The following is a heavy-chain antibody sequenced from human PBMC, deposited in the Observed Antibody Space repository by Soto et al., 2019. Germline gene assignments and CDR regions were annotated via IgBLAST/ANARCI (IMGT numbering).Heavy chain of an antibody. CDR2: ISSSGSTI. CDR3: TTEVPAENYSDSIGYYLRLYNYGMYV. Sequence: GGSLRLSCAASGFTFSDYYMSWIRQAPGKGLEWVSYISSSGSTIYYADSVKGRFTISRDNAKNSLYLQMNSLRAADTAVYYCTTEVPAENYSDSIGYYLRLYNYGMYVWGQGTTVTVS. CDR1: GFTFSDYY. D-gene: IGHD3-22*01. J-gene: IGHJ6*02. V-gene: IGHV3-11*01.